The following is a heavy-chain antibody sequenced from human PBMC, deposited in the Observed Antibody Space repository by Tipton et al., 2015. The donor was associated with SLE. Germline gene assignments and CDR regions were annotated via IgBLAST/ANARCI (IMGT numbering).Heavy chain of an antibody. CDR3: AGDPVVAATSYYFGMDV. Sequence: GLVKPSETLSLTCTVSGGPISSGSYYWSWIRQPAGKGLEWIGYIYTSGSTNYNPSLKSRVTISVDTSKNQFSLNLSSVTAADTAVYYCAGDPVVAATSYYFGMDVWGQGTTVTVSS. J-gene: IGHJ6*02. V-gene: IGHV4-61*02. CDR1: GGPISSGSYY. D-gene: IGHD2-15*01. CDR2: IYTSGST.